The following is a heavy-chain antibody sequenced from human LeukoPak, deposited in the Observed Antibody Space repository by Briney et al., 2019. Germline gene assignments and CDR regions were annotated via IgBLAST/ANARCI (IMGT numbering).Heavy chain of an antibody. J-gene: IGHJ6*02. CDR1: GFSLSSYE. CDR2: ISSRGSTI. Sequence: GGSLRLSCEASGFSLSSYEMNWVRQAPGKGLEWVSHISSRGSTIYYADSVKGRFTISRDNSKNTLYLQMNSLRAEDTAVYYCARSGSTYYYGMDVWGQGTTVTVSS. V-gene: IGHV3-48*03. D-gene: IGHD3-10*01. CDR3: ARSGSTYYYGMDV.